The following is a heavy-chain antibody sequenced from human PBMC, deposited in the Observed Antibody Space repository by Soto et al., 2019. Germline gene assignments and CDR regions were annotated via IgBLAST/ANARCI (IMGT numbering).Heavy chain of an antibody. V-gene: IGHV3-48*02. D-gene: IGHD6-13*01. J-gene: IGHJ5*02. CDR3: ARDRILGIAAAPVWFDP. CDR1: GFTFSTYS. Sequence: GSLRLSCAASGFTFSTYSMNWVRQAPGKGLEWVSYISSSSSTIYYADSVKGRFTISRDNAKNSLYLQMNSLRDEDTAMYYFARDRILGIAAAPVWFDPWGQGTLVTVSS. CDR2: ISSSSSTI.